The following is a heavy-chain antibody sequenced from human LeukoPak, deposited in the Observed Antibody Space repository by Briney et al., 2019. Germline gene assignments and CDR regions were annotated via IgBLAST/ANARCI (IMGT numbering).Heavy chain of an antibody. CDR2: ISGSGGRT. D-gene: IGHD1-1*01. J-gene: IGHJ6*02. V-gene: IGHV3-23*01. CDR1: GFTFNKFA. Sequence: GGSLRLSCIASGFTFNKFAMTWVRQAPGKGLEWISAISGSGGRTYYADSVKGRFTISRDNFKSTLYLQMNSLRAEDTALYYCANPNDYYYYGMGVWGQGTTVTVSS. CDR3: ANPNDYYYYGMGV.